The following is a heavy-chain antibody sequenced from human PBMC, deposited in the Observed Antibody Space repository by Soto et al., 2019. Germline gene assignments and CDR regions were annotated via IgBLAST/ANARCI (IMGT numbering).Heavy chain of an antibody. V-gene: IGHV3-21*01. Sequence: GALRLSCAASGFTFSSYSMNWVRQAPGKGLEWVSSISSSSSYIYYADSVKGRFTISRDNAKNSLYLQMNSLRAEDTAVYYCARAGEYSSSWNQRYYYYGMDVWGQGTTVTVSS. J-gene: IGHJ6*02. CDR2: ISSSSSYI. CDR1: GFTFSSYS. CDR3: ARAGEYSSSWNQRYYYYGMDV. D-gene: IGHD6-13*01.